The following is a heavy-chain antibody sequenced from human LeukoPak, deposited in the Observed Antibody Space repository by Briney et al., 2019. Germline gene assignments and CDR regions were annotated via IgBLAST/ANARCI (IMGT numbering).Heavy chain of an antibody. CDR3: ARGRCSTSCRLKLNWFDP. Sequence: SETLSLTCAVYGGSFSGYYWSWIRQPPGKGLEWIGEINHSGSTNYNPSLKSRVTISVDTSKNQFSLKLSSVTAADTAVYYCARGRCSTSCRLKLNWFDPWGQGILVTVSS. CDR1: GGSFSGYY. D-gene: IGHD2-2*01. J-gene: IGHJ5*02. CDR2: INHSGST. V-gene: IGHV4-34*01.